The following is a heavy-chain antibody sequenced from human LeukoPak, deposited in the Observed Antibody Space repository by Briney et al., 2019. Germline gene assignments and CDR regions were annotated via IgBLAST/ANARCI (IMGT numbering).Heavy chain of an antibody. CDR1: GGTFSSYA. V-gene: IGHV1-69*05. D-gene: IGHD5-18*01. CDR2: IIPIFGTT. J-gene: IGHJ6*03. CDR3: ARVGYSSYYYYMDV. Sequence: SLKVSCKASGGTFSSYAISWVRQAPGQGLEWMGGIIPIFGTTNYAQKFQGRVTITTDESTSTAYMELSSLRSEDTAVYYCARVGYSSYYYYMDVWGKGTTVTVSS.